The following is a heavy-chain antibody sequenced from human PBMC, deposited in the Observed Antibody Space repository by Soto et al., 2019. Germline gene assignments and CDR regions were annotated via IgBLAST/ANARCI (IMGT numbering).Heavy chain of an antibody. J-gene: IGHJ4*02. CDR2: IYHSGST. CDR1: GCSISSSNW. Sequence: SETLSLPCSVSGCSISSSNWWSWVRQPPGKGLEWIGEIYHSGSTNYNPSLKSRVTISVDKSKNQFSLKLSSVTAADTAVYYCARAGGSYSGEYFDPWGQGTLVTVSS. D-gene: IGHD1-26*01. V-gene: IGHV4-4*02. CDR3: ARAGGSYSGEYFDP.